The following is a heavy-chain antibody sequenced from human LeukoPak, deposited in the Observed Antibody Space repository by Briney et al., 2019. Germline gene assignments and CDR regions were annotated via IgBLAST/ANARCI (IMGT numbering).Heavy chain of an antibody. V-gene: IGHV4-59*01. CDR2: IYYSGST. Sequence: SETLSLTCTASGGSISSYYWSWIRQPPGKGLEWIGYIYYSGSTNYNPSLKSRVTISVDTSKNQFSLKLSSVTAADTAVYYCARAGGWLQNDYWGQGTLVTVSS. CDR1: GGSISSYY. J-gene: IGHJ4*02. CDR3: ARAGGWLQNDY. D-gene: IGHD5-24*01.